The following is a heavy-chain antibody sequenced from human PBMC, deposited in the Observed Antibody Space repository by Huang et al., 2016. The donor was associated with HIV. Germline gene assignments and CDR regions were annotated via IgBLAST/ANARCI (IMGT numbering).Heavy chain of an antibody. V-gene: IGHV4-34*01. D-gene: IGHD3-22*01. J-gene: IGHJ4*02. Sequence: QVQLQQWGAGLLKPSETLSLTCAVYGGSFSGYYWSWIRQPPGKGLEWIGEINHSGSTNNNPALKGRVTISVDTSKNQFSLKLSSVTAADTAVYYCARILMYYNSSGYGFDYWGQGTLVTVSS. CDR1: GGSFSGYY. CDR2: INHSGST. CDR3: ARILMYYNSSGYGFDY.